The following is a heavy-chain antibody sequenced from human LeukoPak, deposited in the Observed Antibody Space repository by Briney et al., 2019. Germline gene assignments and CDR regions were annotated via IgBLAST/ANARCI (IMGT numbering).Heavy chain of an antibody. J-gene: IGHJ4*02. CDR3: VRGMPGYSYAYGGD. D-gene: IGHD5-18*01. CDR1: GFGFSDRS. V-gene: IGHV3-48*04. Sequence: AGGSLRLSCAASGFGFSDRSMNWVRQAPGKGLEWVSYISGGSDSIYYADSVKGRFTISRDNAMNTLYLQMNSLRAEDTAVYYCVRGMPGYSYAYGGDWGQGTLVTVSS. CDR2: ISGGSDSI.